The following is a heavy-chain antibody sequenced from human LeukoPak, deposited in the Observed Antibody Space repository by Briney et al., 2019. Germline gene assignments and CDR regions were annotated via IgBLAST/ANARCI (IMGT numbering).Heavy chain of an antibody. CDR1: GGSFSGYY. CDR3: ARVAAAGFFDY. CDR2: INHSGST. D-gene: IGHD6-13*01. Sequence: SETLSLTCAVYGGSFSGYYWSWIRQPPGKGLEWIGEINHSGSTNYNPSLKSRVTISVDTSKNQFSLKLSSVTAADTAVYYCARVAAAGFFDYWGQGTLVTVPS. J-gene: IGHJ4*02. V-gene: IGHV4-34*01.